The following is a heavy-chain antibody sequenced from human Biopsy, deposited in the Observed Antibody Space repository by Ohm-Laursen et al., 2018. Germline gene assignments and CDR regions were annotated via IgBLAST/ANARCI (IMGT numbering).Heavy chain of an antibody. D-gene: IGHD6-19*01. Sequence: SETLSLTCTVSGDSVSSGSFYWTRIRQPPGQGLEYIGYIYDRGSTANYNPSLESRVTMSVDIPKNQFSLKLSSVTAADTAIYYCARGMRSSGWPYFDSWGQGTLVTVSS. J-gene: IGHJ4*02. CDR2: IYDRGSTA. CDR3: ARGMRSSGWPYFDS. CDR1: GDSVSSGSFY. V-gene: IGHV4-61*01.